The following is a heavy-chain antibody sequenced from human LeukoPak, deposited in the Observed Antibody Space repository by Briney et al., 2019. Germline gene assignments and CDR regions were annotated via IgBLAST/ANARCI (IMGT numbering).Heavy chain of an antibody. D-gene: IGHD4-17*01. Sequence: SETLSLTCTVSGGSISSSSYYWGWIRQPPGKGLEWFGSIYYSGSTYYNPSLKSRVTISVDTSKNQFSLKLSSVTAADTAVYYCATINGDQYYFDYWGQGTLVTVS. J-gene: IGHJ4*02. CDR3: ATINGDQYYFDY. CDR1: GGSISSSSYY. CDR2: IYYSGST. V-gene: IGHV4-39*01.